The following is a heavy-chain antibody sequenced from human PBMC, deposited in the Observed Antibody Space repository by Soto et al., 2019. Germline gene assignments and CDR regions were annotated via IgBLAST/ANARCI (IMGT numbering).Heavy chain of an antibody. J-gene: IGHJ5*02. D-gene: IGHD4-4*01. CDR1: GGSITSNNL. CDR3: ARGSTTVVTPNWFDP. Sequence: QVQLQESGPGLVKSSETLFLTCAVSGGSITSNNLWSWIRHPPGQGLEWIGEIYHSGSANYNPSLKSRIIMAVDKSKNQLPLKLNSVTAADTAVYYCARGSTTVVTPNWFDPWGQGTLVTVSS. CDR2: IYHSGSA. V-gene: IGHV4-4*02.